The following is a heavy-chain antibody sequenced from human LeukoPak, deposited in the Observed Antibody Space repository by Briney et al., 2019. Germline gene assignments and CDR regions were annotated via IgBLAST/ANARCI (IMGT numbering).Heavy chain of an antibody. CDR3: ARAPDPDVFDI. CDR2: IYYSGST. J-gene: IGHJ3*02. Sequence: SETLSLTCTVYGGSISSSSYYWGWIRERPGKGLEWIGSIYYSGSTYYKPTLKRRFTITVERTKNLCTLRVSSVRAADTAVYYCARAPDPDVFDIWGQGTTVTVSS. V-gene: IGHV4-39*06. CDR1: GGSISSSSYY.